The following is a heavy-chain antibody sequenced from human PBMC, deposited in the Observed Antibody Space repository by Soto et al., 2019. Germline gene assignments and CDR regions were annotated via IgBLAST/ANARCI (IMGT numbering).Heavy chain of an antibody. CDR3: ARTLQGATQTFDY. V-gene: IGHV4-38-2*01. Sequence: SETLSLTCAVSGYSISSGYYWGWIRQPPGKGLEWIGSIYHSGSTYYNPSLKSRVTISVDASKNQFSLKLSSVTAADTAVYYCARTLQGATQTFDYWGQGTLVTVSS. CDR1: GYSISSGYY. D-gene: IGHD1-26*01. CDR2: IYHSGST. J-gene: IGHJ4*02.